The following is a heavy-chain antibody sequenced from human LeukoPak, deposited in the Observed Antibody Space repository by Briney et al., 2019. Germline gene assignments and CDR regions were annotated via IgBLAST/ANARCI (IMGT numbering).Heavy chain of an antibody. CDR3: AKVAGFGGGEYCSSTSCYQGPNYYYYMDV. CDR2: ISGSGGST. J-gene: IGHJ6*03. CDR1: GFTFSSYA. D-gene: IGHD2-2*01. Sequence: QAGGSLRLSCAASGFTFSSYAMSWVRQAPGKGLEWVSAISGSGGSTYYADSVKGRFTISRDNSKNTLYLQMNSLRAKDTAVYYCAKVAGFGGGEYCSSTSCYQGPNYYYYMDVWGKGTTVTVSS. V-gene: IGHV3-23*01.